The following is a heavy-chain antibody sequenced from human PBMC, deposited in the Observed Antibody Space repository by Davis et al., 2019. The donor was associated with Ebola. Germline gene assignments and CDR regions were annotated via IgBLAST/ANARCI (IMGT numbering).Heavy chain of an antibody. CDR3: ARGDCTNGVWCGYYYYGMDV. CDR2: IIPVFRTA. CDR1: GDTLTSYA. V-gene: IGHV1-69*13. D-gene: IGHD2-8*01. Sequence: SVKVSCKAVGDTLTSYAMTWVRQAPGQGLEWMGGIIPVFRTANYAQKFQGRVTITADESTSTAYMELSSLRSEDTAVYYCARGDCTNGVWCGYYYYGMDVWGKGTTVTVSS. J-gene: IGHJ6*04.